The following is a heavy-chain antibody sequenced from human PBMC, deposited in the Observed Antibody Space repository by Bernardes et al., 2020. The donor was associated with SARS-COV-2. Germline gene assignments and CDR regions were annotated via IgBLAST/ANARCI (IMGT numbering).Heavy chain of an antibody. D-gene: IGHD3-10*01. CDR2: IDWDDDK. Sequence: SGPTLVKPTQTLTLTCTFSGFSLSTSGMCVSWIRQPPGKALEWLARIDWDDDKYYSTSLKTRLTISKDTSKNQVVLTMTNMDPVDTATYYCARIPFNYYGSGSYRGYGMDVWGQGTTVTVSS. CDR3: ARIPFNYYGSGSYRGYGMDV. V-gene: IGHV2-70*11. J-gene: IGHJ6*02. CDR1: GFSLSTSGMC.